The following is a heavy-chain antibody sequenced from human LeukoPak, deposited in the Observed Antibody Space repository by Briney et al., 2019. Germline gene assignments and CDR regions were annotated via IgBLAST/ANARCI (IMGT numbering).Heavy chain of an antibody. Sequence: GESLKISCKGSGYYFTTYWIAWVRLMPGKGLEWMGIIYPGDSETRYSPSFQGQVTISADKSISTAFLQWSSLKASDTAIYYCARSLSSVAGGADYWGQGTLVTVSS. V-gene: IGHV5-51*01. D-gene: IGHD3-10*01. CDR3: ARSLSSVAGGADY. CDR1: GYYFTTYW. J-gene: IGHJ4*02. CDR2: IYPGDSET.